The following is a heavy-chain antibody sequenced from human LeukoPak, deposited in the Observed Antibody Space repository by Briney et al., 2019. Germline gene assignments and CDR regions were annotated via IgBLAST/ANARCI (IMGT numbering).Heavy chain of an antibody. J-gene: IGHJ4*02. V-gene: IGHV3-30-3*01. CDR2: ISYDGSNK. CDR3: ARERPREVVAYYFDY. Sequence: GGSLRLSCAASGFTFSSYAMHWVRQAPGKGLEWVAVISYDGSNKYYADSVKGRFTISRDNSKNTLYLQMTSLRAEDTAVYYCARERPREVVAYYFDYWGQGTMVTVSS. CDR1: GFTFSSYA. D-gene: IGHD2-15*01.